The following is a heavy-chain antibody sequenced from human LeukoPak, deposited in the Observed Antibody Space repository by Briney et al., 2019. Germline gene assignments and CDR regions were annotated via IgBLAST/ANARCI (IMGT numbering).Heavy chain of an antibody. D-gene: IGHD1-26*01. V-gene: IGHV4-59*01. CDR3: ARGGSPADLLGY. CDR2: IYYSGST. Sequence: SETLSLTCAVSGGSISRYYWSWIRQPPGKGLEWIGYIYYSGSTNYNPSLKSRVTISVDTSKNQFSLKLSSVTAADTAVYYCARGGSPADLLGYWGQGTLVTVSS. J-gene: IGHJ4*02. CDR1: GGSISRYY.